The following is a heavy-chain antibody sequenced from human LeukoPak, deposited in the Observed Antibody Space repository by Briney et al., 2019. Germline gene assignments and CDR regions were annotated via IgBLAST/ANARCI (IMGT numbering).Heavy chain of an antibody. CDR3: ARDRGGYEGFDY. V-gene: IGHV3-74*01. J-gene: IGHJ4*02. CDR2: INENGTST. Sequence: GGSLRLSCAASGFTLSNFWMHWVRQAPGKGLVWVSRINENGTSTNYADSVRGRFTISRDNAKNTLYLQMDTLRAEDTAVYYCARDRGGYEGFDYWGQGTLVTVSS. CDR1: GFTLSNFW. D-gene: IGHD5-12*01.